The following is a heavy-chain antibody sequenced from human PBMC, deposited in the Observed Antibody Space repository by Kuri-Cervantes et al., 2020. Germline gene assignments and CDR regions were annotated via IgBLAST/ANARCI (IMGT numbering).Heavy chain of an antibody. CDR3: ATEGYGSGSYPTDY. D-gene: IGHD3-10*01. CDR1: GFTFDDYA. J-gene: IGHJ4*02. CDR2: VSWNGGSK. Sequence: GGSLRLSCAASGFTFDDYAMHWVRQAPGKGLEWVSGVSWNGGSKGYADSGKGRFIISRDNAKNSLHLQMNSLRAEDTAVYYCATEGYGSGSYPTDYWGQGTLVTVSS. V-gene: IGHV3-9*01.